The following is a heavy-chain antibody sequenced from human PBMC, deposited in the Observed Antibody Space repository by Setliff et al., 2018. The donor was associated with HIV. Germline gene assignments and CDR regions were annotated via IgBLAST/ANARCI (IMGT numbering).Heavy chain of an antibody. CDR3: ATLPWGFGGSRAFEI. Sequence: SETLSLTCNVSGVSISSSLYYWSWIRQPAGMGLQWVGHIYTTGTTDYSPSVKSRASISVDTSKNQSSLNLNSVTAADTAVYYCATLPWGFGGSRAFEIWGQGTTVTVSS. V-gene: IGHV4-61*09. J-gene: IGHJ3*02. CDR2: IYTTGTT. D-gene: IGHD3-10*01. CDR1: GVSISSSLYY.